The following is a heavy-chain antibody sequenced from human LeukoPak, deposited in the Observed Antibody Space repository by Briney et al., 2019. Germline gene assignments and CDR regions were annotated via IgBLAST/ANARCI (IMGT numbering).Heavy chain of an antibody. D-gene: IGHD3-3*01. CDR3: AREGQTYYDFWSGYFYYYYMDV. J-gene: IGHJ6*03. V-gene: IGHV1-46*01. Sequence: ASVKVSCKASGYTFTSYYMHWVRQAPGQGLEWVGIINPSGGSTSFAQKFQGRVTMTRDTSTSTVYMELRSLRSEDTAVYYCAREGQTYYDFWSGYFYYYYMDVWGKGTTVTVSS. CDR2: INPSGGST. CDR1: GYTFTSYY.